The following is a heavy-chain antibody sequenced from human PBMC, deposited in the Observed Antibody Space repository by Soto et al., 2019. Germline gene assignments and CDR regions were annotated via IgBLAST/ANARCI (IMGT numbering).Heavy chain of an antibody. CDR1: GASISSGDHY. CDR3: ARDYRAD. D-gene: IGHD1-26*01. Sequence: SETLSLTCSVSGASISSGDHYWSWVRQSPGKGLEWIGYIYHSRMTNYSPSLKRRVTISADTSRNQFSLYLQMNSLRAEDTAVYYCARDYRADWGPGTLVTAPQ. CDR2: IYHSRMT. V-gene: IGHV4-61*08. J-gene: IGHJ4*02.